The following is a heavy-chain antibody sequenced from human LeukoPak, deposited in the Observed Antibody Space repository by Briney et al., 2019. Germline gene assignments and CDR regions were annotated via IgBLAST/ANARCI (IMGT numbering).Heavy chain of an antibody. V-gene: IGHV3-23*01. J-gene: IGHJ4*02. Sequence: PGGSLRLSCAASGFTFSNYAMNWVRQAPGKGLEWVSLISGSTGSTYYADSVKGRFSISRDNSKNTVYLQMNSLRAEDTAVYYCARSAGLRCFDYWGLGTLVTVSS. CDR2: ISGSTGST. D-gene: IGHD4-17*01. CDR3: ARSAGLRCFDY. CDR1: GFTFSNYA.